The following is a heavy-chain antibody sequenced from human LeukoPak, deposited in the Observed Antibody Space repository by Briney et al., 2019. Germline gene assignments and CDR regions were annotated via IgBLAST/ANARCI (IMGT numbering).Heavy chain of an antibody. D-gene: IGHD4-17*01. CDR3: ARDATMTTVIPFDY. CDR2: ISSGGTTI. V-gene: IGHV3-48*03. Sequence: GGSLRLSCAASGFTFSSFEMYWVRQAPGKGLEWVSYISSGGTTIYYADSVKGRFTISRDNAKNSLYLQMNSLRAEDTAVYYCARDATMTTVIPFDYWGQGTLVTVSS. J-gene: IGHJ4*02. CDR1: GFTFSSFE.